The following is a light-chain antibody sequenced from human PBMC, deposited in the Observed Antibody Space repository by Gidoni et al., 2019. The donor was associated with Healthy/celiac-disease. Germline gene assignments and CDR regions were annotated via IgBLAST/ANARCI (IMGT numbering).Light chain of an antibody. CDR3: MQALQTPS. J-gene: IGKJ2*01. CDR1: QSPLHSNGYNY. V-gene: IGKV2-28*01. Sequence: DIVMTQSPLSLPVTPGEPASISCRSSQSPLHSNGYNYLDWYLQKPGQSPQLLSYLGSNRASGVPDRFSGSGSGTDFTLKISRVEAEDVGVYYCMQALQTPSFGQGTKLEIK. CDR2: LGS.